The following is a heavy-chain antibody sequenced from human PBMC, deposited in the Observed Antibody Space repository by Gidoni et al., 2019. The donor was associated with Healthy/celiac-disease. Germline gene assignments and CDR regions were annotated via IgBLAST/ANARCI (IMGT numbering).Heavy chain of an antibody. CDR2: IWYDGSNK. CDR1: GFTFSSYG. Sequence: QVQLVESGGGVVQPGRSLRLSCAASGFTFSSYGMHWVRQAPGKGLEWVAVIWYDGSNKYYADSVKGRFTISRDNSKNTLYLQMNSLRAEDTAVYYCARGVVCSGGSCGNYFDYWGQGTLVTVSS. V-gene: IGHV3-33*01. D-gene: IGHD2-15*01. CDR3: ARGVVCSGGSCGNYFDY. J-gene: IGHJ4*02.